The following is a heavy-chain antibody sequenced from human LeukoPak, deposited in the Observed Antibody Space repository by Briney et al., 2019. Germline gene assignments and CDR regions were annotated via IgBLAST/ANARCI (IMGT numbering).Heavy chain of an antibody. CDR3: ARDGYGQKDY. D-gene: IGHD1-1*01. V-gene: IGHV4-38-2*02. Sequence: SETLSLTCTVSGYSISSGYYWGWIRQPPGKGLEWIGSIYHSGSTYYNPSLKSRVTISVDTSKNQFSLKLSSVTAADTAVYYCARDGYGQKDYWGQGTLVTVSS. CDR1: GYSISSGYY. J-gene: IGHJ4*02. CDR2: IYHSGST.